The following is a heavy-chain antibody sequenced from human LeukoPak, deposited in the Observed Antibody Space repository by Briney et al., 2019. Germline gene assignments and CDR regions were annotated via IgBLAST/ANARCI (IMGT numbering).Heavy chain of an antibody. CDR1: GFSFSSYG. V-gene: IGHV3-33*06. CDR3: AKDAPYSLDY. Sequence: TGGSLRLSCAASGFSFSSYGMHWARQAPGKGLEWVAIIWYDGSNKNYADSVKGRFTISRDNSKNTLYLQMNSLRAEDTAVYYCAKDAPYSLDYWGQGTQVTVSS. CDR2: IWYDGSNK. J-gene: IGHJ4*02. D-gene: IGHD2-15*01.